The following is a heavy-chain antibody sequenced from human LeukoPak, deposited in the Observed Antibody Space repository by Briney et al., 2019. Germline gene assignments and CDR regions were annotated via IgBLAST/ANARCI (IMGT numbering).Heavy chain of an antibody. J-gene: IGHJ5*02. CDR1: GGSFSGYY. D-gene: IGHD3-3*01. CDR2: IKHSGST. Sequence: SETLSFTCAVYGGSFSGYYWSWIRQPPGKGLEWIGEIKHSGSTNYNPSLKSRVTISVDTSKNQFSLKLSSVTAADTAVYYCARGRSITIFGVVRAGAWFDPWGQGTLVTVSS. V-gene: IGHV4-34*01. CDR3: ARGRSITIFGVVRAGAWFDP.